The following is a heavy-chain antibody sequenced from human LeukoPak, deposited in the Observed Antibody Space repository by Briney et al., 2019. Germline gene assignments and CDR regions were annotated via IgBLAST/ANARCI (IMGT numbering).Heavy chain of an antibody. J-gene: IGHJ6*03. V-gene: IGHV4-39*01. CDR1: GGSISSGSYY. CDR3: AKHSSSSFYYYYYMDV. Sequence: PSQTLSLTCTVSGGSISSGSYYWGWIRQPPGKGLEWIGSIYHSGSTYYNPSLKSRVTISVDTSKNQFSLKLSSVTAADTAVYYCAKHSSSSFYYYYYMDVWGKGTTVTVSS. CDR2: IYHSGST. D-gene: IGHD6-6*01.